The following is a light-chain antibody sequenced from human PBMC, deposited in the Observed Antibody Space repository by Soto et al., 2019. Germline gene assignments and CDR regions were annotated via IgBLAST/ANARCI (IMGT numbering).Light chain of an antibody. J-gene: IGKJ1*01. CDR1: EDIKSD. CDR2: ATS. CDR3: LQHHAYPRT. Sequence: DIQMTQSPSSLSASVGGRVIITCRASEDIKSDLGWYQQKAGEAPRRLISATSSLQSGVPSRFSGSGSGTEFTLTISSLQPEDLATYYCLQHHAYPRTFGQGTKV. V-gene: IGKV1-17*01.